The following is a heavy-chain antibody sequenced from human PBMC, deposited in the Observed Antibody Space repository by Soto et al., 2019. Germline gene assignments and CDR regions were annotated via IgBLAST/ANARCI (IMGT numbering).Heavy chain of an antibody. D-gene: IGHD3-10*01. V-gene: IGHV5-51*01. J-gene: IGHJ4*02. Sequence: PGELLNFSCAGSGYRFTRDLIGCVRQLPGKGLEWMGIIYPGDSDTRYSPSFQGQVTISADKSISTAYLQWSSLKASDTAMYYCARTPSGSPAYFDCWGQGILVTVS. CDR3: ARTPSGSPAYFDC. CDR2: IYPGDSDT. CDR1: GYRFTRDL.